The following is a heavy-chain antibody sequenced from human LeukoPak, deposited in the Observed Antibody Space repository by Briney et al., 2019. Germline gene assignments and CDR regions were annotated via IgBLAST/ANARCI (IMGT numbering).Heavy chain of an antibody. CDR2: ISAYNGNT. D-gene: IGHD3-10*01. CDR1: GYTFTSYG. V-gene: IGHV1-18*01. Sequence: ASVKVSCKASGYTFTSYGISWVRQAPGQGLEWMGWISAYNGNTNYAQKLQGRVTMTTDTSTSTAYMELRSLRSDDTAVYYCARERGLLWFGELLRWGQGTLVTVSS. J-gene: IGHJ4*02. CDR3: ARERGLLWFGELLR.